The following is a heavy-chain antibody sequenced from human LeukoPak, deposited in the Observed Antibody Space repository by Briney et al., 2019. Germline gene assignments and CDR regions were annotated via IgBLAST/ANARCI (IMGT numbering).Heavy chain of an antibody. J-gene: IGHJ4*02. CDR2: IYYSGST. CDR1: GGSISSVGYY. V-gene: IGHV4-31*03. Sequence: PSQTLFLTCTVSGGSISSVGYYWSWIRQHPEKGLEWTGYIYYSGSTYYNPSLKSRVTISVDTSKNQFSLKLSSVTAADTAVYYCAREGAAADHYFDYWGQGTLDTVSS. CDR3: AREGAAADHYFDY. D-gene: IGHD6-13*01.